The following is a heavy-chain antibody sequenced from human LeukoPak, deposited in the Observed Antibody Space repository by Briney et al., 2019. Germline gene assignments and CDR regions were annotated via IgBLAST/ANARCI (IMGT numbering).Heavy chain of an antibody. Sequence: ASVKVSCKASGYSFSSYYIHWVRQAPGQGLEWMGWINPNSGGTNYAQKFQGRVTMTRDTSISTAYMELSRLRSDDTAVYYCAREQSLRFLEWLLGYWGQGTLVTVSS. V-gene: IGHV1-2*02. CDR2: INPNSGGT. CDR1: GYSFSSYY. CDR3: AREQSLRFLEWLLGY. J-gene: IGHJ4*02. D-gene: IGHD3-3*01.